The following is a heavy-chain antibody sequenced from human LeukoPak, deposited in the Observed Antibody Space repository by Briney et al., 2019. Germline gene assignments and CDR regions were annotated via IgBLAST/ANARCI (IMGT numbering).Heavy chain of an antibody. CDR3: ASGGPTRGILDY. J-gene: IGHJ4*02. D-gene: IGHD1-26*01. CDR2: LRKDATYS. Sequence: PGGSLRLSCAASGFPFSSYGMYWVRQTPDKGLQWVAYLRKDATYSNYADSVRGRFTISRDNSKKTLDLQMSSLRVEDTAVYYCASGGPTRGILDYWGQGTLVTVSS. V-gene: IGHV3-30*02. CDR1: GFPFSSYG.